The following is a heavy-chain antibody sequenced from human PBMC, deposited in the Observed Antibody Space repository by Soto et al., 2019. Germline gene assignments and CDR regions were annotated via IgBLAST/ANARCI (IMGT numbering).Heavy chain of an antibody. J-gene: IGHJ4*02. Sequence: PXETLSLTCTVAGCSISSGDYYWSWIRQPPGKGLEWIGYIYYSGSTYYNPSLKSRVTISVDTSKNQFSLKLSSVTAADTAVYYCARLIYSYGSYYFDYWGQGTLVTVSS. CDR3: ARLIYSYGSYYFDY. D-gene: IGHD5-18*01. V-gene: IGHV4-30-4*01. CDR2: IYYSGST. CDR1: GCSISSGDYY.